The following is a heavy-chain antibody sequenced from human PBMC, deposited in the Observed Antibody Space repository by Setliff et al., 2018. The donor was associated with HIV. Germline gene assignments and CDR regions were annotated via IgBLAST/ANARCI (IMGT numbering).Heavy chain of an antibody. CDR2: IYYTRNT. Sequence: SETLSLTCTVSGGSVGSSSSYWAWIRQPPGKGLEWIGSIYYTRNTKYNPSLESRVTFSIDTSENQFSLRLASVTAADTAIYYCARDDSIVLVPAIMRGDGFDFWGQGRMVTVS. CDR1: GGSVGSSSSY. J-gene: IGHJ3*01. CDR3: ARDDSIVLVPAIMRGDGFDF. D-gene: IGHD2-2*01. V-gene: IGHV4-39*07.